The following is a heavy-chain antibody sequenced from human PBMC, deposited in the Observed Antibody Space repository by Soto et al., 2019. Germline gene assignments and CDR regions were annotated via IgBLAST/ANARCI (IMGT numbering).Heavy chain of an antibody. J-gene: IGHJ3*01. D-gene: IGHD3-9*01. V-gene: IGHV4-31*03. CDR1: GGSISSEGYY. CDR2: FYYSGTT. Sequence: QVQLQESGPGLVKPSQTLSLTCTLSGGSISSEGYYWTWIRQHPGKGVEWIGDFYYSGTTSYNPSLKSRLTISVDTSNNQFSLRLSSVTAADTAMYYCARRHDILTGSDSFDVWGRGTMVTVSS. CDR3: ARRHDILTGSDSFDV.